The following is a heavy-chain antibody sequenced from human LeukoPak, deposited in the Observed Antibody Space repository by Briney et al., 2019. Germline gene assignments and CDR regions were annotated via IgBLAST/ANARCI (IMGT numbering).Heavy chain of an antibody. V-gene: IGHV4-31*03. Sequence: PSQTLSLTCTVSGGSISSGAYYWSWIRQHPGKGLEWIGYIYYSGSTYYNPSLKSRVTISVDTSKNQFSLKLSSVTAADTAVYYCAGDRNYYDGSGYSDAFDTWGQGTMVTVSS. CDR2: IYYSGST. D-gene: IGHD3-22*01. CDR3: AGDRNYYDGSGYSDAFDT. CDR1: GGSISSGAYY. J-gene: IGHJ3*02.